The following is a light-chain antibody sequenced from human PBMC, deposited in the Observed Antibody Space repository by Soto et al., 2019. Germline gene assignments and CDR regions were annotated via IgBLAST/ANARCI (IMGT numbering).Light chain of an antibody. CDR3: CSYGRSVV. J-gene: IGLJ2*01. Sequence: QSVLTQPASVSGSPGQSITISCTGISNDVGTYNLVSWYQHHPGKAPKLIIYEASKRPSGVPNRFSGSKSGNTASLTISGLHAEDEADYCCCSYGRSVVFGGGTQLTVL. CDR2: EAS. V-gene: IGLV2-23*01. CDR1: SNDVGTYNL.